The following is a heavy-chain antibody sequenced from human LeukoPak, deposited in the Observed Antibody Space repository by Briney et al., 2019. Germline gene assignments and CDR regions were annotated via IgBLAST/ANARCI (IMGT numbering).Heavy chain of an antibody. Sequence: PGGSLRLSCAASGFTFSSYAMSWVRQAPGKGLEWVSAISGRDTTTYYADSVKGRFTISRDKSKNTLYLQMNSLRAEDTAIYYCAKLWFGESAYFDYWGQGTLVTVSS. CDR1: GFTFSSYA. CDR3: AKLWFGESAYFDY. V-gene: IGHV3-23*01. D-gene: IGHD3-10*01. J-gene: IGHJ4*02. CDR2: ISGRDTTT.